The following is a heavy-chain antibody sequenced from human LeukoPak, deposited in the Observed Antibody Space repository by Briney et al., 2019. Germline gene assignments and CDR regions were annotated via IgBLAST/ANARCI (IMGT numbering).Heavy chain of an antibody. J-gene: IGHJ4*02. Sequence: GGSLRLSCAASGFTFSSYWISWVRQAPGKGLEWVANIKQDGSEKYYVDSVKGRFTISRDNAKNSLYLQMNSLRAEDTAVYYCARFITIFGNVYYFDYWGQGTLVTVSS. CDR2: IKQDGSEK. CDR1: GFTFSSYW. CDR3: ARFITIFGNVYYFDY. D-gene: IGHD3-3*01. V-gene: IGHV3-7*01.